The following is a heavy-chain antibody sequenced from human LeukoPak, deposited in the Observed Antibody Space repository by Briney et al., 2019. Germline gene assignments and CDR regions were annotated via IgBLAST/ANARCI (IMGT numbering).Heavy chain of an antibody. CDR2: MNPHSGET. V-gene: IGHV1-2*02. CDR1: GYRFTAYP. D-gene: IGHD2-2*03. J-gene: IGHJ1*01. CDR3: ARGMDAEAFQN. Sequence: ASVKVSCKTSGYRFTAYPLHWVRQAPGQGLEWLGWMNPHSGETSNAQKFQGRVTMTRDMSIGVAYMELSSLRSDDTAVYYCARGMDAEAFQNWGQGTLVTVSS.